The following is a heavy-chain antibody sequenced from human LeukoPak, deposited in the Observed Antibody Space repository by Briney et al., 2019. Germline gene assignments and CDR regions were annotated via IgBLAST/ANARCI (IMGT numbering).Heavy chain of an antibody. J-gene: IGHJ4*02. CDR1: GGSISNYY. CDR2: IYYSGST. V-gene: IGHV4-59*08. CDR3: AGPSGSYYNPFDY. Sequence: SETLSLTCTVSGGSISNYYWSWIRQPPGKGLEWIGYIYYSGSTNYNPSLKSRVTISVDTSKNQFSLKLSSVTAADTAVYYCAGPSGSYYNPFDYWGQGTLVTVSS. D-gene: IGHD3-10*01.